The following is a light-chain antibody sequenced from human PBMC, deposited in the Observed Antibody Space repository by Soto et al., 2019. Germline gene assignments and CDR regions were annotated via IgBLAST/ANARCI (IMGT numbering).Light chain of an antibody. CDR3: SSYAGSSIPVA. CDR2: DVT. J-gene: IGLJ2*01. CDR1: SSAVGGYNF. Sequence: QPVLTQPPSASGSPGQSVTISCTGASSAVGGYNFVSWYQHHPGKAPRLMIYDVTQRPSGVPDRFSGSKSGNTASLTVSGLQVDDEAYYYCSSYAGSSIPVAFGGGTKLTVL. V-gene: IGLV2-8*01.